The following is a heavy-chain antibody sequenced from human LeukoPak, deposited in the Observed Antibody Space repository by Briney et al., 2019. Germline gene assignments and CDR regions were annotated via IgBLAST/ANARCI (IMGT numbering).Heavy chain of an antibody. V-gene: IGHV1-18*01. J-gene: IGHJ4*02. CDR1: GYTFTTYG. Sequence: GASVKVSCKTSGYTFTTYGVSWVRQAPGQGLEWMGWVSGYTGNTHYAERFQGRVTMTTDTSTTTVYMELTSLRSDDTAVYYCVRGEVSASLYYFDFWGQGTLVTVS. CDR2: VSGYTGNT. CDR3: VRGEVSASLYYFDF. D-gene: IGHD2-2*01.